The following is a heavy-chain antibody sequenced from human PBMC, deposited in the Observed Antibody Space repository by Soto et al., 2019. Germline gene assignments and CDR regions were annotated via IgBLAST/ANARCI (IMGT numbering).Heavy chain of an antibody. CDR2: ITGGGAGT. CDR1: GFTFSGHA. Sequence: HPGGSLRLSCAASGFTFSGHAMSWFRQAPGKGLEWVSAITGGGAGTYHADSVRGRFTISRDNSKNTLYLQMNSLSAEDTAIYYCAKRHETSLCFDYWGQGAPVTVS. J-gene: IGHJ4*02. CDR3: AKRHETSLCFDY. V-gene: IGHV3-23*01.